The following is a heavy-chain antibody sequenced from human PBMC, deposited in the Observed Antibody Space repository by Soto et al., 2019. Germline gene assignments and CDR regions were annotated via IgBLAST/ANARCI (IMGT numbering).Heavy chain of an antibody. J-gene: IGHJ3*02. CDR3: ARHGGGIVVVVAARGAFDI. V-gene: IGHV4-59*08. Sequence: SETLSLTCTVSGGSISSYYWSWIRQPPGKGLEWIGYIYYSGGTNYNPSLKSRVTISVDTSKNQFSLKLSSVTAADTAVYYCARHGGGIVVVVAARGAFDIWGQGTMVTVSS. CDR2: IYYSGGT. CDR1: GGSISSYY. D-gene: IGHD2-15*01.